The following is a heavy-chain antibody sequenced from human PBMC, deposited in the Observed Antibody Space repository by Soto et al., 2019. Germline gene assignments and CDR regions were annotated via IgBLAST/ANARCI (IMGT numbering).Heavy chain of an antibody. CDR2: IYHSGTL. CDR3: ARAQFYSGSGRYNNLMFDP. Sequence: KPSETLSLTCAVSGGSISAAGDSWSWIRQPPGGGLEWIGYIYHSGTLLYNPSLKTRLTMSLDRSNNQFSLTLNSVTAADTAVYYCARAQFYSGSGRYNNLMFDPWGQGIQVTVSS. J-gene: IGHJ5*02. D-gene: IGHD3-10*01. V-gene: IGHV4-30-2*01. CDR1: GGSISAAGDS.